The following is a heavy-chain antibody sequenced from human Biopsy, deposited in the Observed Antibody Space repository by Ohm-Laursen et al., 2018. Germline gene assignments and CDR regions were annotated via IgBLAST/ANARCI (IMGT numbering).Heavy chain of an antibody. V-gene: IGHV4-4*07. CDR3: ARGMRSSGWPYFDS. J-gene: IGHJ4*02. CDR1: GDSINNYY. Sequence: SETLSLTCTVSGDSINNYYWSWIRQPAGKGLEWIGRIYTSGSPNYNLPLESRVTMSVDTSKNQFSLKLSSVTAADTAIYYCARGMRSSGWPYFDSWGQGTLVTVSS. D-gene: IGHD6-19*01. CDR2: IYTSGSP.